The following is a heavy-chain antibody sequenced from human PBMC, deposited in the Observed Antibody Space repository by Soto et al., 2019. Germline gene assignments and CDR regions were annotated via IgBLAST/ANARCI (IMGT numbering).Heavy chain of an antibody. Sequence: QVHLVQSGVEVKTPGASVKVSCQASGYTFFTYDISWVRQAPGQGLEWMGWISTYSGDTKYAQKLQGRVTMTTDTSTTTAYLELRRLRSDDTAVYYCARHHGPTTSENWFDPWCQGTLVTVSS. CDR2: ISTYSGDT. CDR1: GYTFFTYD. CDR3: ARHHGPTTSENWFDP. J-gene: IGHJ5*02. D-gene: IGHD5-12*01. V-gene: IGHV1-18*01.